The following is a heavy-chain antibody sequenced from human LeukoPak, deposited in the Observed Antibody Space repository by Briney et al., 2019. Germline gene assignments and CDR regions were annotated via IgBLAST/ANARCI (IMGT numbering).Heavy chain of an antibody. CDR3: ARVVYSGSWGYFDY. Sequence: SETLSLTCTVSGGSISSYYWSWIRQPPGKGREWIGYIYYSGSTSYNPSLKSRVTISIDTSKTQFSLKLSPVTAADTAVYYCARVVYSGSWGYFDYWGQGALVTVSP. J-gene: IGHJ4*02. CDR1: GGSISSYY. CDR2: IYYSGST. V-gene: IGHV4-59*01. D-gene: IGHD3-10*01.